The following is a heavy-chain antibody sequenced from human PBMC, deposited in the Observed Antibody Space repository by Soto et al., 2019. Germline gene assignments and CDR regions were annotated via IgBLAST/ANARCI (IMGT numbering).Heavy chain of an antibody. CDR3: ARDLVGASHDWFDP. V-gene: IGHV4-34*01. D-gene: IGHD1-26*01. Sequence: QVQLQQWGAGLLKPSETLSLTCAVYGGSFSGYYWSWIRQPPGKGLEWIGEINHSGSTNYNPSLKSRVTISVDTSKNQFSLKLSSVTAADTAVYYCARDLVGASHDWFDPWGQGTLVTVSS. J-gene: IGHJ5*02. CDR2: INHSGST. CDR1: GGSFSGYY.